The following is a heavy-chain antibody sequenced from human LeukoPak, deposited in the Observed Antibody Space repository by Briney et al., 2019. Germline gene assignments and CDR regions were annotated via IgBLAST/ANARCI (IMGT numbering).Heavy chain of an antibody. J-gene: IGHJ2*01. CDR1: GGSISSGGYY. V-gene: IGHV4-31*03. D-gene: IGHD6-13*01. Sequence: SQTLSLTCTVSGGSISSGGYYWSWIRQHPGKGLEWIGYIYYSGSTYYNPSLKSRVTISVDTSKNQFSLKLSSVTAADTAVYYCARGHSSSSRYFDLWGRGTLVTVSS. CDR2: IYYSGST. CDR3: ARGHSSSSRYFDL.